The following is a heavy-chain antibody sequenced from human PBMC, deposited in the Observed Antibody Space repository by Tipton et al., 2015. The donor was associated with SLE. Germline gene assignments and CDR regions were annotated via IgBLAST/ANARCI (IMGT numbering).Heavy chain of an antibody. CDR3: ARSITIFWSGRGYFDY. D-gene: IGHD3-3*01. CDR1: GGSISSSSYY. Sequence: TPSLTCTVSGGSISSSSYYWGWIRQPPGKGLEWIGSIYYSGSTYYNPSLKSRVTISVDTSKNQFSLKLSSVTAADTAVYYCARSITIFWSGRGYFDYWGQGTLVTVSS. V-gene: IGHV4-39*07. CDR2: IYYSGST. J-gene: IGHJ4*02.